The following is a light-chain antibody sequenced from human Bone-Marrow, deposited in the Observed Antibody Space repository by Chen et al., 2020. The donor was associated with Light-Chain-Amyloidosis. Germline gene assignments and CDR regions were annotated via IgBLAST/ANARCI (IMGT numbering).Light chain of an antibody. J-gene: IGKJ4*01. Sequence: EIVLTQSPGTLSLSPGGGANLSCRASQTISSNYLTWYQQKFGQAPRILIYGSSSRATGIPDRFTGSGSGTEFTLTNNRLKPEDFAMYYCQQYGTSPLTFGGGTKVEIK. CDR3: QQYGTSPLT. V-gene: IGKV3-20*01. CDR1: QTISSNY. CDR2: GSS.